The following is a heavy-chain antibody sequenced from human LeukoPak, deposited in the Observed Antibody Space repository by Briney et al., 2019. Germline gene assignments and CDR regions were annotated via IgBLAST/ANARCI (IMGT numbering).Heavy chain of an antibody. J-gene: IGHJ6*04. CDR2: ISSSGSTI. CDR1: GFTFSNYV. Sequence: GGTLRLSCAASGFTFSNYVMNWVRQAPGKGLEWVSYISSSGSTIYYADSVKGRFTISRDNAKNSLYLQMNSLRAEDTAVYYCAELGITMIGGVWGKGTTVTISS. D-gene: IGHD3-10*02. CDR3: AELGITMIGGV. V-gene: IGHV3-48*03.